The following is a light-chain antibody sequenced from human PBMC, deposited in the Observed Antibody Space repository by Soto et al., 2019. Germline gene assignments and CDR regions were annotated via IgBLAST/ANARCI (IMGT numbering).Light chain of an antibody. CDR1: SSDVAAYNY. CDR3: ISYTTIRTYV. CDR2: DVS. V-gene: IGLV2-14*03. J-gene: IGLJ1*01. Sequence: QSALTQPASVSGSPGQSITISCTGTSSDVAAYNYVSWYQQHPGKAPKLMMSDVSNRASGISNRFSASKSGNTASLTISGLQTEDEADYYCISYTTIRTYVFGTGTKVTVL.